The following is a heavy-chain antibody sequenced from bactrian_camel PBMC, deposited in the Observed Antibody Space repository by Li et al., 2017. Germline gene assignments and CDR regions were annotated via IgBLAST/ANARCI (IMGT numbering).Heavy chain of an antibody. CDR3: AVPWYKGTCPRNLDQDDFSY. Sequence: HVQLVESGGGSVQAGQSLTLSCAASGSTINSYSMAWFRQAPGKEREGVARIYTGGGSTYYADSVKGRFTISQDNAKNTVYLQMNNLKPEDTATYYCAVPWYKGTCPRNLDQDDFSYWGQGTQVTVS. CDR1: GSTINSYS. CDR2: IYTGGGST. D-gene: IGHD6*01. J-gene: IGHJ6*01. V-gene: IGHV3S1*01.